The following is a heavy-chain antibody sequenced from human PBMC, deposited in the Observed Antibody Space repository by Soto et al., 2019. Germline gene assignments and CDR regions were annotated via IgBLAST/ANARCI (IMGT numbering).Heavy chain of an antibody. V-gene: IGHV3-64*01. CDR2: ISSNGRST. Sequence: EVQLVESGGGLVQPGGSLRLSCATSGFTFSTYAMHWVRQAPGKGLEYVSAISSNGRSTYYANSVRGRFTISRDNSKNTLYLQMYSLRAEDMAVYYCARDRCTNGVCYAPSDYWGQGTLVTVSS. J-gene: IGHJ4*02. D-gene: IGHD2-8*01. CDR3: ARDRCTNGVCYAPSDY. CDR1: GFTFSTYA.